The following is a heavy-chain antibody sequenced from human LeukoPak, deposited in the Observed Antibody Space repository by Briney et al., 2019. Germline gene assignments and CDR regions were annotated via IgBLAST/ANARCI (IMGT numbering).Heavy chain of an antibody. CDR3: AKDLTSDGPWGFFDY. CDR1: GFTFSSYA. J-gene: IGHJ4*02. V-gene: IGHV3-23*01. CDR2: LSGSGIGT. D-gene: IGHD7-27*01. Sequence: GGSLRLSCAASGFTFSSYAMTWVRQAPGKGLECVSVLSGSGIGTYCADSVKGRFTISRDNSKNTLYLQMNSLRAEDTAVYYCAKDLTSDGPWGFFDYWGQGTLVTVSS.